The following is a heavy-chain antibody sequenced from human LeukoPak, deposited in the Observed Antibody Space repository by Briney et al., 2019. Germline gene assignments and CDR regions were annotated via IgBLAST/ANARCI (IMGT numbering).Heavy chain of an antibody. Sequence: SETLSLTCDVSGASISRGSWWCWVRQPPGKGLEWIGEIFHSGDTNYNLSLKSRITMSVDTSKNQFSLKLSSVTAADTAAYYCVREGSISGDAFDIWGRGTLVAVSS. D-gene: IGHD2-21*01. V-gene: IGHV4-4*02. CDR3: VREGSISGDAFDI. J-gene: IGHJ3*02. CDR2: IFHSGDT. CDR1: GASISRGSW.